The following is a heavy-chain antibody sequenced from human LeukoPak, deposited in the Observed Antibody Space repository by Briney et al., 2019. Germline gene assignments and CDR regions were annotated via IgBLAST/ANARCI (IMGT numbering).Heavy chain of an antibody. D-gene: IGHD2-8*02. CDR1: GYTFSNYY. J-gene: IGHJ4*02. V-gene: IGHV1-46*01. CDR3: AREESGGFFDY. CDR2: IGPAGTNT. Sequence: AAPVKVSCKTSGYTFSNYYMHWVRQAPGQGLEWMGLIGPAGTNTNYAQKFRGRVTVTRDTSTTTVYMELSSLSYEDTAVYYCAREESGGFFDYWGQGTLVTVSS.